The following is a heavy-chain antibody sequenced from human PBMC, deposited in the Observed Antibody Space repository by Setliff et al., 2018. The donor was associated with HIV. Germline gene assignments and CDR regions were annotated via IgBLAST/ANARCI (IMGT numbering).Heavy chain of an antibody. J-gene: IGHJ5*02. V-gene: IGHV1-8*02. CDR2: MNPNSGNT. Sequence: GASVKVSCKASGYTFTSYDINWVRQATGQGLEGMGWMNPNSGNTGYAQKFQGRVTMTGNTSISTAYMELSSLRSEDTAVYYCVRGHCNGDKCWYTWFDPGGQGTLVTVSS. CDR1: GYTFTSYD. CDR3: VRGHCNGDKCWYTWFDP. D-gene: IGHD2-15*01.